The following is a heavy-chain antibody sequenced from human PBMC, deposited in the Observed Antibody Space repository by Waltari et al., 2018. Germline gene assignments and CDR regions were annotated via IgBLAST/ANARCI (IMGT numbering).Heavy chain of an antibody. CDR2: INHSGST. Sequence: QVQLQQWGAGLLKPSETLSLTCAVYGGSFSGYYWSWVRQPPGKGLEWIGEINHSGSTNYNPSLKSRVTISVDTSKNQFSLKLSSVTAADTAVYYCARLLMVRGVRARWLDPWGQGTLVTVSS. CDR3: ARLLMVRGVRARWLDP. D-gene: IGHD3-10*01. J-gene: IGHJ5*02. V-gene: IGHV4-34*01. CDR1: GGSFSGYY.